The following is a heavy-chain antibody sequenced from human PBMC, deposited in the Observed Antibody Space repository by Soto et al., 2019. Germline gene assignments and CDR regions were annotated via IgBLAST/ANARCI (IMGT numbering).Heavy chain of an antibody. D-gene: IGHD2-21*02. J-gene: IGHJ6*02. CDR3: AHSRCGGDCLQSYSSHYYYGMDV. CDR2: IYWDNDK. CDR1: GFSLSTGGVG. V-gene: IGHV2-5*02. Sequence: QITLKESGPTLVKPTQTLTLTCTFSGFSLSTGGVGVGWIRQPPGEALEWLALIYWDNDKRYSPSLKSRLTITKNASKNHEVLTITNMDPVDTATYYCAHSRCGGDCLQSYSSHYYYGMDVWGQGTTVTVSS.